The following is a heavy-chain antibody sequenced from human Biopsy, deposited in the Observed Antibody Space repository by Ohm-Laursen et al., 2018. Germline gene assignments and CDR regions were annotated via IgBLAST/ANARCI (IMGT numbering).Heavy chain of an antibody. D-gene: IGHD4-23*01. Sequence: SETLSLTCTVSGGSFTGHYWSWIRQPPGKGLEWIGHISYTGYTRYNASLKSRVTISVDTSRNHFSLRLSSLTAADTAVYYCAGGSNDFGGLYFPRWGQGTLLTVSS. CDR1: GGSFTGHY. CDR2: ISYTGYT. J-gene: IGHJ4*02. CDR3: AGGSNDFGGLYFPR. V-gene: IGHV4-59*11.